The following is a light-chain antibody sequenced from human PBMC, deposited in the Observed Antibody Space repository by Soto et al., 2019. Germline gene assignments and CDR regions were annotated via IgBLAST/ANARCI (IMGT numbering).Light chain of an antibody. CDR1: QSVLYSSNNKNY. Sequence: DIVMTQSPDSLAVSLGERATINCKSSQSVLYSSNNKNYLAWYQQKPGQPPKLLIYWASTRESGVPDRFGGSGSGIDFTLTISSLQAEDVAVYYCQQYYSTPRTFGQGTKVEIK. J-gene: IGKJ1*01. CDR3: QQYYSTPRT. CDR2: WAS. V-gene: IGKV4-1*01.